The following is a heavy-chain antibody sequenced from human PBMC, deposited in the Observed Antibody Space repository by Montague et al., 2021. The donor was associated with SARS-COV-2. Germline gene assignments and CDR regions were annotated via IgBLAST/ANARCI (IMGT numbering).Heavy chain of an antibody. CDR3: AARADYYYGMDV. Sequence: SLRLSCAASGFTVSSNNMSWVRQAPGKGLEWVSVIYSGGSTQYADSVKGRFTISRVKSNYTLYLQMNSLRAEDTAVYYCAARADYYYGMDVWGQGTSVTVSS. CDR2: IYSGGST. CDR1: GFTVSSNN. V-gene: IGHV3-66*01. J-gene: IGHJ6*02.